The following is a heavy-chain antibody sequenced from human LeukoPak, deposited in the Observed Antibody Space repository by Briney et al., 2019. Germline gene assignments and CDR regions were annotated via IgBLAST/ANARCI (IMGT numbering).Heavy chain of an antibody. J-gene: IGHJ2*01. CDR2: ITSSGNTT. D-gene: IGHD6-25*01. Sequence: GGSLRLSCAASGFTFSIYAMSWVRQAPGKGLEWVAGITSSGNTTYYADPVKGRFTISRDNSKNILYLQMNSLRAEDTAVYYCAKDLGGSGYDWYFDLWGRGTVVTVSS. V-gene: IGHV3-23*01. CDR1: GFTFSIYA. CDR3: AKDLGGSGYDWYFDL.